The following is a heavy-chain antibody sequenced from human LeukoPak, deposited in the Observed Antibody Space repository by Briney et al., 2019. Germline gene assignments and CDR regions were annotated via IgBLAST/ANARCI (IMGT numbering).Heavy chain of an antibody. J-gene: IGHJ3*02. V-gene: IGHV4-61*02. CDR3: ARGIGTSYDSSRDAFDI. CDR1: AGSINSGAYY. Sequence: SQTLSLTCTVSAGSINSGAYYWSWIRQPAGKGLEWIGRIYSPGTNYNYNPSVKSRVTISIDTSKNQFSLKLTSVTAADTAVYYCARGIGTSYDSSRDAFDIWGQGTMVTVSS. CDR2: IYSPGT. D-gene: IGHD3-22*01.